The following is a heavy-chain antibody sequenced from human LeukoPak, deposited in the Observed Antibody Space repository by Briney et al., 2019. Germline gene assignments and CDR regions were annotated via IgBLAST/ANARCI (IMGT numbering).Heavy chain of an antibody. Sequence: ASVTVSCTASGYTFTSYYMHWVRQAPGQGLEWMGIINPSGGSTSYAQKFQGRVTMTRDTSTSTVYMELSSLRSEDTAVYYCAREGSGSYLFDYWGQGTLVTVSS. CDR3: AREGSGSYLFDY. D-gene: IGHD1-26*01. V-gene: IGHV1-46*01. CDR2: INPSGGST. CDR1: GYTFTSYY. J-gene: IGHJ4*02.